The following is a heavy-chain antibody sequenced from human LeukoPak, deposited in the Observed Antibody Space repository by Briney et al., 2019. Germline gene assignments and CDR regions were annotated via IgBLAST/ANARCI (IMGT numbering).Heavy chain of an antibody. J-gene: IGHJ4*02. CDR1: GYTFTSYG. D-gene: IGHD2-2*01. Sequence: ASVKVSCKASGYTFTSYGISWVRQAPGQGLEWMGWISAYNGNTNYAQKLQGRVTMTTDTSTSTAYMELRSLRSDDTAVYYCARGMGDFVVVPAAPFDYWGQGTLVTVSS. CDR3: ARGMGDFVVVPAAPFDY. V-gene: IGHV1-18*01. CDR2: ISAYNGNT.